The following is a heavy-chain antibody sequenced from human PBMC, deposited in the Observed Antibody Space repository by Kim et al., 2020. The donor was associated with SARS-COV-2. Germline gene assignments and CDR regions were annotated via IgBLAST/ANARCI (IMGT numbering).Heavy chain of an antibody. V-gene: IGHV3-30-3*01. CDR1: GFTFSSYA. Sequence: GGSLRLSCAASGFTFSSYAMHWVRHAPGKGLEWVAVISYDGSNKYYADSVKGRFTISRDNSKNTLYLQMNSLRAEDTAVYYCARGGIAAAGGDWGQGTLVTVSS. J-gene: IGHJ4*02. D-gene: IGHD6-13*01. CDR2: ISYDGSNK. CDR3: ARGGIAAAGGD.